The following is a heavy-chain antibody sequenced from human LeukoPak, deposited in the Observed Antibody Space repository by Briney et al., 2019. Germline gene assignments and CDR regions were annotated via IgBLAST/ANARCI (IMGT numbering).Heavy chain of an antibody. Sequence: PGGSLRLSCAASGFTFSSYGMHWVRQAPGKGLEWVAFIRYDGSNKYYADSVKGRFTISRDNSKNTLYLQMNSLRAEDTAVYYCAKDTPQWKLLPYYFDYWGQGTLVTVSS. D-gene: IGHD1-26*01. J-gene: IGHJ4*02. CDR3: AKDTPQWKLLPYYFDY. V-gene: IGHV3-30*02. CDR1: GFTFSSYG. CDR2: IRYDGSNK.